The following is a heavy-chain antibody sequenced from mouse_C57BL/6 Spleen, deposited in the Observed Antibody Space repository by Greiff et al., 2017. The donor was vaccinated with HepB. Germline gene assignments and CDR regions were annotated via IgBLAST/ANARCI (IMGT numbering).Heavy chain of an antibody. J-gene: IGHJ2*01. CDR2: IDPSDSET. CDR3: ARGGYGGYFDY. V-gene: IGHV1-52*01. CDR1: GYTFTSYW. Sequence: QVQLQQPGAELVRPGSSVNLSCKASGYTFTSYWMHWVKQRPIQGLEWIGNIDPSDSETHYNQKFKDKATLTVDKSSSTAYMQLSSLTSEDSAVYYCARGGYGGYFDYWGQGTTLTVSS. D-gene: IGHD3-1*01.